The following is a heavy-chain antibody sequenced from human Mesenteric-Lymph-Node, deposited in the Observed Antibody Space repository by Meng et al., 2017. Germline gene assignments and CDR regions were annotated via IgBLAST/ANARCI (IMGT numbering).Heavy chain of an antibody. CDR2: IYYTGRT. Sequence: QVRLQVSGPGRVKSSKALSIICTVTAGCINSGDYLWSGTRKPQGKGMEWIGSIYYTGRTYYNQSLKSGVTISMETSKNQFSLRLSSVTAGDTAVYYCARNYYFDYWGQGTLVTVSS. J-gene: IGHJ4*02. V-gene: IGHV4-30-4*01. CDR1: AGCINSGDYL. CDR3: ARNYYFDY.